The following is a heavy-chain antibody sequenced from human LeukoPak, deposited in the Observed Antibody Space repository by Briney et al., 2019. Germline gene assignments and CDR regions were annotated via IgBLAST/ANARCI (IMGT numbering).Heavy chain of an antibody. V-gene: IGHV4-38-2*01. CDR1: GYSITSGYY. CDR2: VYHSDNT. D-gene: IGHD2-2*02. CDR3: ARGVYCSSTSCYSDY. Sequence: PSETLSLTCVVSGYSITSGYYWGWIRQPPGKGLGWIGSVYHSDNTYDNPSLKSRVTISVDTSKNQFSLKLSSVTAADTAVYYCARGVYCSSTSCYSDYWGQGTLVTVSS. J-gene: IGHJ4*02.